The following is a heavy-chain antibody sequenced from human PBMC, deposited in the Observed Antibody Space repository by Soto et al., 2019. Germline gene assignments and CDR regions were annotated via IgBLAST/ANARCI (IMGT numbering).Heavy chain of an antibody. CDR1: GFTFRLYE. CDR2: ISSSGLTT. Sequence: GGSLRLSCPASGFTFRLYEMHWVRKAPGKGLEWVSYISSSGLTTYYADFAEGRFTISRDNAKDSLYLHLNSLRVGDTAVYYCARYGTRGDWWGLGTQVTVSS. J-gene: IGHJ4*02. CDR3: ARYGTRGDW. V-gene: IGHV3-48*03. D-gene: IGHD3-10*01.